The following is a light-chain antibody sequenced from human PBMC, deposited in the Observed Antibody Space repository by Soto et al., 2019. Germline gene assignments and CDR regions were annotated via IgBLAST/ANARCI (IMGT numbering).Light chain of an antibody. V-gene: IGKV3-15*01. CDR2: GAS. J-gene: IGKJ3*01. Sequence: EIVMTQSPATLSVSPGERATLSCRASQSVSSNLAWYQQKPGQAPRLLIYGASTMATGIPARFSGSGSGTEFTLTIRSLQSEDFAVYYCQQYNNWLFTFGPGTKVDIK. CDR1: QSVSSN. CDR3: QQYNNWLFT.